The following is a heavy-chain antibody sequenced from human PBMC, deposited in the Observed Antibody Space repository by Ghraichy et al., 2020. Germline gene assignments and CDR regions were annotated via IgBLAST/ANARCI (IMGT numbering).Heavy chain of an antibody. CDR2: IYYTGNT. CDR3: ARVWAFYFDT. D-gene: IGHD3-16*01. J-gene: IGHJ4*01. V-gene: IGHV4-31*03. CDR1: GDTINAGGYY. Sequence: SQTLSLTCTVSGDTINAGGYYWSWVRQDPGKGPEWIGYIYYTGNTYYNPSLRSRATISLDVSQNQFSLRLGFVTAADTAVYYCARVWAFYFDTWGPGALVTVSS.